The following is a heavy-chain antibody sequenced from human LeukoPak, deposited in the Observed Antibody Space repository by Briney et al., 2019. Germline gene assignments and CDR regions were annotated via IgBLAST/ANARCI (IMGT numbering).Heavy chain of an antibody. D-gene: IGHD2-15*01. CDR1: GFTFSSYW. CDR2: ISQTGTIA. J-gene: IGHJ6*03. CDR3: ARDRAVALPTYYYYMDV. V-gene: IGHV3-30*03. Sequence: QSGGSLRLSCAASGFTFSSYWMSWVRQAPGKGLEWVAVISQTGTIATYADSVQGRFTIPRDNSKNTVYLQMTSLKTEDTAVYYCARDRAVALPTYYYYMDVWGKGTTVTVSS.